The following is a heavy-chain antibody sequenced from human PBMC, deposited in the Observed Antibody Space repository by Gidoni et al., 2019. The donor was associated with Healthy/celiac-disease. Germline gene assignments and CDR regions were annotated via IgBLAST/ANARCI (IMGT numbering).Heavy chain of an antibody. D-gene: IGHD3-3*01. CDR1: GFTFSSYW. CDR2: INSDGSST. J-gene: IGHJ4*02. CDR3: ARVPDFWSGMPFDY. V-gene: IGHV3-74*01. Sequence: EVQLVESGGGLVQPGGSLRLSCAASGFTFSSYWMHWVRQAPGKGLVWVSHINSDGSSTSYADSVKGRFTISRDNAKNTLYLQMNSLRAEDTAVYYCARVPDFWSGMPFDYWGQGTLVTVSS.